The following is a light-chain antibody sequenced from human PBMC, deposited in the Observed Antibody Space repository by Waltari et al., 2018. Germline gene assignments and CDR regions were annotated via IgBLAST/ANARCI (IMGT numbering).Light chain of an antibody. V-gene: IGLV4-69*01. CDR3: ETGGHGTWV. CDR1: SGHSSNI. J-gene: IGLJ3*02. CDR2: VNSDGSH. Sequence: QLVLTQSPSASASLGASVKLTCTLSSGHSSNIIAWLQQRPGRGPRYLMKVNSDGSHYKGDAIPCRFSGSISGAGRYLTISSLQSEDEADYYCETGGHGTWVFGGGTKLTVL.